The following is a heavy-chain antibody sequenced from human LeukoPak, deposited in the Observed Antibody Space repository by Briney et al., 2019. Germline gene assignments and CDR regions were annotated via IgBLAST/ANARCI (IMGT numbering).Heavy chain of an antibody. CDR3: ARQVAVAGTIYYYYYMDV. CDR2: IYTSGST. CDR1: GGSISSYS. Sequence: SETLSLTCTVSGGSISSYSWSWIRQPPGKGLEWIGYIYTSGSTNYNPSLKSRVTISVDTSKNQFSLKVSSVTAADTAVYYCARQVAVAGTIYYYYYMDVCGKGTTVTVSS. D-gene: IGHD6-19*01. V-gene: IGHV4-4*09. J-gene: IGHJ6*03.